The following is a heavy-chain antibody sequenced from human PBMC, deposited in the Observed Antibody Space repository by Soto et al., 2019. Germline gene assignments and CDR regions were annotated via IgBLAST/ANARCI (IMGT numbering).Heavy chain of an antibody. Sequence: QVQLVQSGAEVRKPGSSVKVSCKASGGVFSNYAITWARQAPGEGLEWVGGVLPILGKPNYAPKFQGRVKVIADESTATGYMELKNLTSADTAIYYRARGSHYLSTGDYFDHWGHGTLVTVSS. V-gene: IGHV1-69*01. CDR1: GGVFSNYA. D-gene: IGHD2-2*01. CDR3: ARGSHYLSTGDYFDH. J-gene: IGHJ5*02. CDR2: VLPILGKP.